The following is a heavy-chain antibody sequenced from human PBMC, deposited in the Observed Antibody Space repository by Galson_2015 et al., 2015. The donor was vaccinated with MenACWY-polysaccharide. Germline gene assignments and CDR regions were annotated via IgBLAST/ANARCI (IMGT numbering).Heavy chain of an antibody. CDR2: ITSGSGST. D-gene: IGHD2-2*01. Sequence: SLRLSCAASGFTFSSYAMSWVRQAPGKGLEWVSAITSGSGSTYYADSVRGRIIISRDNSKNTVYLQMNSLRAEDTAVYYCAKDEGYCTSTTCHGGDYFDYWGQGTLVTVSS. V-gene: IGHV3-23*01. J-gene: IGHJ4*02. CDR3: AKDEGYCTSTTCHGGDYFDY. CDR1: GFTFSSYA.